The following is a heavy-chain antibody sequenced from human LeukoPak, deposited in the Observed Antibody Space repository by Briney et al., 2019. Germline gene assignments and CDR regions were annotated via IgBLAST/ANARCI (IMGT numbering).Heavy chain of an antibody. Sequence: PSETLSLTCTVSGGSISSGSYYWGWIRQPPGKGLEWIGSIYYSGSTYYNPSLKSRVTISVDTSKNQFSLKLSSVTAADTAVYYCDASIVVVPSSDYWGQGTLVTVSS. D-gene: IGHD2-2*01. J-gene: IGHJ4*02. V-gene: IGHV4-39*07. CDR3: DASIVVVPSSDY. CDR2: IYYSGST. CDR1: GGSISSGSYY.